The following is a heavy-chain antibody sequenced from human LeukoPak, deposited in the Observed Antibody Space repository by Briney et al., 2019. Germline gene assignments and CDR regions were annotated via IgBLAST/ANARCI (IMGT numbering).Heavy chain of an antibody. CDR3: ATDSASFGVVRSLDY. D-gene: IGHD3-3*01. CDR1: GYTLTELS. J-gene: IGHJ4*02. V-gene: IGHV1-24*01. CDR2: FDPEDGET. Sequence: ASVRVSCKVSGYTLTELSMHWVRQAPGKGLEWMGGFDPEDGETIYAQKFQGRVTMTEDTSTDTAYMELSSLRSEDTAVYYCATDSASFGVVRSLDYWGQGTLVTVSS.